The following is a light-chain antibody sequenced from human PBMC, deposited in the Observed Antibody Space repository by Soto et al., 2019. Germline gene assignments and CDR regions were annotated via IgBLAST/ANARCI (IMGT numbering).Light chain of an antibody. CDR2: RDN. V-gene: IGLV1-47*01. Sequence: QLVLTQPPSASGTPGQRITIICSGGTSNIGSNYVYWYQQLPGTAPKLLIYRDNQRPSGVPDRFSGSKSGTSASLAISGLRSEDEADYHCAVWDDSLNGPAFGGGTKLTVL. J-gene: IGLJ2*01. CDR3: AVWDDSLNGPA. CDR1: TSNIGSNY.